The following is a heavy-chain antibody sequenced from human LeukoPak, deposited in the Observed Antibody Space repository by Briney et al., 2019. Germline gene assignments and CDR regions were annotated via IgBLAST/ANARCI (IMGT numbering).Heavy chain of an antibody. CDR2: INYGGTT. D-gene: IGHD3-10*01. Sequence: PSETLSLTCTVSGGSISSSSNCWGWIRQPPGKGLEWIGSINYGGTTYYNPSLKSRVTISVDTSKSQFSLRVSSVTAADTAVYYCARGLGVTAFDYWGQGTLVTVSS. CDR3: ARGLGVTAFDY. CDR1: GGSISSSSNC. J-gene: IGHJ4*02. V-gene: IGHV4-39*01.